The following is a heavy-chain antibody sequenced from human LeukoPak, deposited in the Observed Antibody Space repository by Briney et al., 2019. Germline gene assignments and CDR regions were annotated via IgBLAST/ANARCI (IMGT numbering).Heavy chain of an antibody. J-gene: IGHJ6*03. D-gene: IGHD6-13*01. CDR2: IHYTGST. Sequence: SETLSLTCIVSGGSISSAYWSWIRQPPGKGLEWIGYIHYTGSTNYNPSLKSRVSISLDTSKNQFSLKLSSVTAADTAVYYCARGGGIAAAGPHYYYYYMDVWGKGTTVTVSS. CDR1: GGSISSAY. V-gene: IGHV4-59*01. CDR3: ARGGGIAAAGPHYYYYYMDV.